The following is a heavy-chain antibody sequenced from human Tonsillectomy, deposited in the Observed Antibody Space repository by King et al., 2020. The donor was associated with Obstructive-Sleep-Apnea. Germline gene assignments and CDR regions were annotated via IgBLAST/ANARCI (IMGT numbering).Heavy chain of an antibody. CDR3: ARLGSGYLFDY. V-gene: IGHV4-59*08. CDR1: DGSISSYY. J-gene: IGHJ4*02. D-gene: IGHD5-12*01. CDR2: IYYSETT. Sequence: QLQESGPGLVKPSEPLSLTCTVSDGSISSYYWSWIRQPPGKGLEWIGYIYYSETTNYNPSLKSRVTISMDTSKNQFSLRLSSVTAADTAVYYCARLGSGYLFDYWGQGALVTVSS.